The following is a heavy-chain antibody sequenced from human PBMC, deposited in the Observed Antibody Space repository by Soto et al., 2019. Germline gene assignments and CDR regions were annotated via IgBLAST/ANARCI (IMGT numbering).Heavy chain of an antibody. D-gene: IGHD3-22*01. J-gene: IGHJ4*02. CDR2: ISSNGNYK. CDR3: ARGTHYVDSIGYSHFFDY. Sequence: GSLRLSCAASGFTFSSYGMSWVRQAPGKGLEWVSSISSNGNYKYYAGSMKGRFTISRDNAAKSLYLQMNSLSGEDTAVYYCARGTHYVDSIGYSHFFDYWGQGTLVTVSS. CDR1: GFTFSSYG. V-gene: IGHV3-21*01.